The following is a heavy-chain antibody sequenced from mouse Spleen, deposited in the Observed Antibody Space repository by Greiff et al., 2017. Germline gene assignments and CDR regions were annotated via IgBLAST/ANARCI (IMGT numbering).Heavy chain of an antibody. CDR1: GFNIKDDY. J-gene: IGHJ1*01. CDR3: TDGTVYFDV. Sequence: EVQLQQSGAELVRPGASVKLSCTASGFNIKDDYMHWVKQRPEQGLEWIGWIDPENGDTEYASKFQGKATITADTSSNTAYLQLSSLTTEDTAVYYCTDGTVYFDVWGAGTTVTVSS. V-gene: IGHV14-4*01. D-gene: IGHD4-1*01. CDR2: IDPENGDT.